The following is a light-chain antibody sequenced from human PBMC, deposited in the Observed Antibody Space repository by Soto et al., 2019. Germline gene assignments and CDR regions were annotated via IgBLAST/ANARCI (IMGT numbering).Light chain of an antibody. CDR1: QSLVYSDGNTY. V-gene: IGKV2-30*01. J-gene: IGKJ1*01. Sequence: DVVMTQSPLSLPVTLGQPASISCRSSQSLVYSDGNTYLSWFQQRPGQSPRRLIYQVSNRDSGVPDRFSGSGSDTDFTLKISRVEAEDVGVYYCMQGTHWPPWTFGQGTKVEIK. CDR2: QVS. CDR3: MQGTHWPPWT.